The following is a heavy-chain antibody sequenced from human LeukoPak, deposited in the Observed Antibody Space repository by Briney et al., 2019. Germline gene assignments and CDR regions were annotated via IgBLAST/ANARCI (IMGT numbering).Heavy chain of an antibody. Sequence: GRSLRLSCAASGFTSSSYGMHWVRQAPGKGLEWVAVISYDGSNKYYADSVKGRFTISRDNSKNTLYLQMNSLRAEDTAVYYCAKDPLRYCSSTSCHSFDYWGQGTLVTVSS. CDR2: ISYDGSNK. D-gene: IGHD2-2*01. CDR3: AKDPLRYCSSTSCHSFDY. CDR1: GFTSSSYG. J-gene: IGHJ4*02. V-gene: IGHV3-30*18.